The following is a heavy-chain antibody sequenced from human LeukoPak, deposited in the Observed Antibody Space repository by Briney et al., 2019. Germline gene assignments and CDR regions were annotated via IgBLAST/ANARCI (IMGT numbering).Heavy chain of an antibody. V-gene: IGHV4-30-2*01. CDR3: ARDRGSITIFGVVTYDAFDI. J-gene: IGHJ3*02. D-gene: IGHD3-3*01. CDR1: GGSISSGGYY. CDR2: IYHSGST. Sequence: PSETLSLTCTVSGGSISSGGYYWSWIRQPPGKGLEWIGYIYHSGSTYYNPSLKSRVTISVDRSKNQFSLKLSSVTAADTAVYYCARDRGSITIFGVVTYDAFDIWGQGTMVTVSS.